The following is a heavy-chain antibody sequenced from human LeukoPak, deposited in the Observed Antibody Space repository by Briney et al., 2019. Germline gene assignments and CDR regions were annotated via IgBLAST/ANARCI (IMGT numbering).Heavy chain of an antibody. Sequence: SQTLSLTCAISGDSVSSNSAAWNWIRQSPSRGLEWLGRTYYRSKWYNDYAVSVKSRITINPDTSKNQFSLQLSSVTAADTAVYYCARVYSSSAGFYYFDYWGQGTLVTVSS. CDR3: ARVYSSSAGFYYFDY. J-gene: IGHJ4*02. CDR2: TYYRSKWYN. D-gene: IGHD6-13*01. CDR1: GDSVSSNSAA. V-gene: IGHV6-1*01.